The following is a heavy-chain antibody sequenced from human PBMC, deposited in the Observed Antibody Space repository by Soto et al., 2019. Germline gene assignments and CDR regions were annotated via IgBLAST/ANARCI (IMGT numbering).Heavy chain of an antibody. CDR1: GGTFSSYT. CDR3: ARGGHYDSSGYYYPGY. D-gene: IGHD3-22*01. J-gene: IGHJ4*02. V-gene: IGHV1-69*02. Sequence: QVQLVQSGAEVKKPGSSVKVSCKASGGTFSSYTISWVRQAPGQGLEWMGRIIPILGIANYAQKFQGRVTITEDKSTSTAYMELSSLRSEDTAVYYCARGGHYDSSGYYYPGYWGQGTLVTVSS. CDR2: IIPILGIA.